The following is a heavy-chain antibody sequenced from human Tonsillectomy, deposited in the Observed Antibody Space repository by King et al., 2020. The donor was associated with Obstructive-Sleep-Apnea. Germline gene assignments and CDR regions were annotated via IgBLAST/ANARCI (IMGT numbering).Heavy chain of an antibody. V-gene: IGHV4-31*03. CDR2: IYYSGST. CDR1: GGPISSDGYY. Sequence: QLQESGPGLVKPSQTLSLTCIVSGGPISSDGYYWSWIRQHPGKGLEWIAYIYYSGSTYYNPSLKSRVTISVDTSKNQLSLKLSSMTAADTAVYYCARGSPYYFDYWGQGTLVTVSS. D-gene: IGHD3-10*01. CDR3: ARGSPYYFDY. J-gene: IGHJ4*02.